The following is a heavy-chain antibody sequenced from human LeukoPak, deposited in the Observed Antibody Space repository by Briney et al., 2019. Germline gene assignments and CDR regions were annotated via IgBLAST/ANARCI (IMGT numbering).Heavy chain of an antibody. Sequence: GGSLRLSCAASGFIFSTYWMSWVRQAPGKGLECVANIKQDGSETHYVDSVKGRFTISRDNGRNSMYLQMNSLRAEDTAVYYCARDRYYFGSGSYPWYFDLWGQGTLATVSS. V-gene: IGHV3-7*01. CDR1: GFIFSTYW. J-gene: IGHJ2*01. D-gene: IGHD3-10*01. CDR3: ARDRYYFGSGSYPWYFDL. CDR2: IKQDGSET.